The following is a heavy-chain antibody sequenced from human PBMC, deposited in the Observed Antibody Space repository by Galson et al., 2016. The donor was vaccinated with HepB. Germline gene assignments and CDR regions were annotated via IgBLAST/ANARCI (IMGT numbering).Heavy chain of an antibody. V-gene: IGHV3-15*01. J-gene: IGHJ3*02. D-gene: IGHD2/OR15-2a*01. Sequence: SLRLSCAASGFTFSKAWMTWVRQAPGKGLEWVGHIKSSVDGGTTDYAAPAKGRFTISRDASNNTMYLQLNRLNTEDTAVFYCATSLSRAFHIWGQGTKVTVSS. CDR2: IKSSVDGGTT. CDR3: ATSLSRAFHI. CDR1: GFTFSKAW.